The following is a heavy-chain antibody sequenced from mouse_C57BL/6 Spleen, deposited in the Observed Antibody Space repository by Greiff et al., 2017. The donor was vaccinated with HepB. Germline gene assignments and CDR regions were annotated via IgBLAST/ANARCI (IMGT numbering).Heavy chain of an antibody. CDR3: ARHEGYFDV. CDR2: ISSGGSYT. V-gene: IGHV5-6*01. J-gene: IGHJ1*03. CDR1: GFTFSSYG. Sequence: DVQLVESGGDLVKPGGSLKLSCAASGFTFSSYGMSWVRQTPDKRLEWVATISSGGSYTYYPDSVKGRFTISRDNAKNTLYLQMSSLKSEDTAMYYCARHEGYFDVWGTGTTVTVSS.